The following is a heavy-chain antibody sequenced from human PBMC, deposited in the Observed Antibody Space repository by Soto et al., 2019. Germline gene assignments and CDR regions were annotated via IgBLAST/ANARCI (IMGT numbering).Heavy chain of an antibody. V-gene: IGHV3-23*01. CDR1: GFTFSSYA. J-gene: IGHJ5*02. D-gene: IGHD2-8*01. CDR2: ISGSGGST. Sequence: EVQLLESGGGLVQPGGSLRLSCAASGFTFSSYAMSWVRQAPGKGLEWVSAISGSGGSTYYADSVKGRFTISRDNSKNTLYLQMNSLRAEDTAVYYCAKDRSRFYCTNGVCYRGWFDPWGQGTLVTVSS. CDR3: AKDRSRFYCTNGVCYRGWFDP.